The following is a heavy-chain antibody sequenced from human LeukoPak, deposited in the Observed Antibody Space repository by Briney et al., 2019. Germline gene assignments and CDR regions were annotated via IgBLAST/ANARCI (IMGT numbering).Heavy chain of an antibody. J-gene: IGHJ3*01. CDR2: TYYRSKWYN. CDR3: VRDDGIGLDAFDV. CDR1: GDSVSSNSAA. Sequence: SQTLSLTCAVSGDSVSSNSAAWNWIRQSPSRGLEWLGRTYYRSKWYNDYAVSVKSRITINPDTSKNQFSLQLNSVTPEDTAVYYCVRDDGIGLDAFDVWXPGTMVTVSS. V-gene: IGHV6-1*01. D-gene: IGHD1-14*01.